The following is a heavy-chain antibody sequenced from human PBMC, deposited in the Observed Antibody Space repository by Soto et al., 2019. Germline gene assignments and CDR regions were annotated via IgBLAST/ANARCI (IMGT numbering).Heavy chain of an antibody. D-gene: IGHD5-18*01. Sequence: QITLKESGPPLLKPTQTLTLTCSFSGFSLITSGMGVGWIRQPPGKALEWLALIYWDDNKRYSPSLKSRVTITKDTSKNQVVLTKTNMDPVDTATYYCAHRRPDTAMVLDYWGLGTLVSVSS. CDR3: AHRRPDTAMVLDY. J-gene: IGHJ4*02. CDR1: GFSLITSGMG. CDR2: IYWDDNK. V-gene: IGHV2-5*02.